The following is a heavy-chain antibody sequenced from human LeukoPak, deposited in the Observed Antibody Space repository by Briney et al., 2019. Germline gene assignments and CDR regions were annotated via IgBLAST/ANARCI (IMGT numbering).Heavy chain of an antibody. Sequence: GESLKISCKGSGYTFTNFWIGWVRQMPGKGLEWMGIIHPGDSDTRYSPSFQGQVTISADKSHSTAYLQWSSLQASDTAMYYCARGSSYYNFWGQGTLVTVSS. CDR2: IHPGDSDT. CDR1: GYTFTNFW. CDR3: ARGSSYYNF. V-gene: IGHV5-51*01. J-gene: IGHJ4*02. D-gene: IGHD1-26*01.